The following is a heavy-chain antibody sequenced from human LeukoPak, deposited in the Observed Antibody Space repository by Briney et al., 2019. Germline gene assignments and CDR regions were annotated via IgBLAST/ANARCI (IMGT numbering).Heavy chain of an antibody. Sequence: GGSLRLSCAASGVTFSSYSMNWVRQAPGKGLEWVSYIRSGGSITRYADYVKGRFTISRDNAKNSLYLQMNSLRAEDTAVYYCARVIWSGYYQIDYWGQGTLVTVSS. J-gene: IGHJ4*02. V-gene: IGHV3-48*01. CDR2: IRSGGSIT. CDR3: ARVIWSGYYQIDY. D-gene: IGHD3-3*01. CDR1: GVTFSSYS.